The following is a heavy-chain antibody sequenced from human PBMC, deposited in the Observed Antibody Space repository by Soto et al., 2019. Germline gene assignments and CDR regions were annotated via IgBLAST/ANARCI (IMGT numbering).Heavy chain of an antibody. Sequence: ASVKVSCTASGGTLSSYTFIWVRQAPGQGLEWMGRVIPNLGVTNYAKKFQGRFTIVVDTSTSTAYMELNSLRYEDTAVYYCARDKGYCSDTSCPDFDYWGQGTLVTVSS. V-gene: IGHV1-69*04. CDR1: GGTLSSYT. CDR3: ARDKGYCSDTSCPDFDY. D-gene: IGHD2-15*01. J-gene: IGHJ4*02. CDR2: VIPNLGVT.